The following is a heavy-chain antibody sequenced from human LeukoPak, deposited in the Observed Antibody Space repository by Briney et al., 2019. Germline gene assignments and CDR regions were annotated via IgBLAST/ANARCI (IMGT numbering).Heavy chain of an antibody. CDR2: ISSSSSYI. J-gene: IGHJ4*02. Sequence: GGSLRLSCAVSGFTFSSYRMIWVRQAPGKGLEWVSSISSSSSYIYYADSVKGRFTISKDNAKNSLYLQMNSRRAEDTAVYYCARALYGSGSYYPGYWGQGTLVTVSS. V-gene: IGHV3-21*01. CDR1: GFTFSSYR. D-gene: IGHD3-10*01. CDR3: ARALYGSGSYYPGY.